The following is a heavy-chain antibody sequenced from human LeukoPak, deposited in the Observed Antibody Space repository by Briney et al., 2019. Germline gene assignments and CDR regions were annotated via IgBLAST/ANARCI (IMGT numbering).Heavy chain of an antibody. CDR3: ARELGYCSGGSCYEYGY. CDR1: GYTFTSYG. J-gene: IGHJ4*02. CDR2: ISAYNGNT. Sequence: ASVKVSCKASGYTFTSYGISWVRQAPGQGLEWMGWISAYNGNTNYAQKLQGRVTMTTDTSTSTACMELRSLRSDDTAVYYCARELGYCSGGSCYEYGYWGQGTLVTVSS. V-gene: IGHV1-18*01. D-gene: IGHD2-15*01.